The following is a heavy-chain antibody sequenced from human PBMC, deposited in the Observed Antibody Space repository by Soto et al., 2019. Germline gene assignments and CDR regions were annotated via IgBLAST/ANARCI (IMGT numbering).Heavy chain of an antibody. CDR1: GGSISSGGYS. CDR2: IYHSGST. V-gene: IGHV4-30-2*01. Sequence: QLQLQESGSGLVKPSQTLSLTCAVSGGSISSGGYSWSWIRQPPGKGLEWIGYIYHSGSTYYNPSLKGRVTLSVDRSKNQFSLKRSSVTAADTAVDYCARGDAVLAFESWGQGTLVTVSS. J-gene: IGHJ4*02. D-gene: IGHD2-15*01. CDR3: ARGDAVLAFES.